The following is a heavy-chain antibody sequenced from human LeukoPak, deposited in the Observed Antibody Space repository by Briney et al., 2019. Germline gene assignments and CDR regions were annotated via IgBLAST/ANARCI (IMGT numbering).Heavy chain of an antibody. CDR3: GKDQGNGDYYRNYYYMEV. J-gene: IGHJ6*03. CDR2: MSYNGGRV. D-gene: IGHD4-17*01. Sequence: GGSLRLSCAVSGVTFCTYDMSWVRQAPGKGLEWVSFMSYNGGRVHYADSVKGRFTISRDKSRNTVYLQMNSLRAEDTAVYYCGKDQGNGDYYRNYYYMEVWGKGTTVIVSS. CDR1: GVTFCTYD. V-gene: IGHV3-23*01.